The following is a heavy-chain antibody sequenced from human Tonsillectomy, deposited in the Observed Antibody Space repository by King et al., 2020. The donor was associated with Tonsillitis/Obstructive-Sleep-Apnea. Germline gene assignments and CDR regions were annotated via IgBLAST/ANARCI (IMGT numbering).Heavy chain of an antibody. V-gene: IGHV1-18*01. D-gene: IGHD3-22*01. CDR3: ARGGGYYDSSGYYVDY. CDR2: ISAYNDNT. J-gene: IGHJ4*02. CDR1: GYTFTSYD. Sequence: VQLVESGAEVKKPGASVKVSCKASGYTFTSYDINWVRQAPGQGLEWMGWISAYNDNTNFAQKLQGRVTMTTDTSTSTAYMELRSLRSDDTAVFYCARGGGYYDSSGYYVDYWGQGTLVTVSS.